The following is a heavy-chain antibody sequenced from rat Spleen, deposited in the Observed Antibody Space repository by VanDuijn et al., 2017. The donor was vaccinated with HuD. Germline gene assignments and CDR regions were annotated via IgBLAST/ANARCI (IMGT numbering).Heavy chain of an antibody. CDR3: TRSYGGYSSNWFPY. CDR2: IWSGGGT. CDR1: GFSLTSYG. J-gene: IGHJ3*01. Sequence: QVQLKESGPSLVQPSQTLSLTCTVSGFSLTSYGVSWVRRPPGKGPEWIGAIWSGGGTDYNSGLKSRLSISRDTSKRQVLLKMTSLQTDDIAIYFCTRSYGGYSSNWFPYWGQGTLVTVSS. D-gene: IGHD1-11*01. V-gene: IGHV2-15*01.